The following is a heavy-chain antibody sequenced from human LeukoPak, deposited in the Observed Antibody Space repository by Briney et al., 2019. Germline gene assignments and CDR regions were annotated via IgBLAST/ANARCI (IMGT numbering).Heavy chain of an antibody. V-gene: IGHV3-30*03. Sequence: GGSLRLSCAASGFTFSSYGMHWVRQAPGKGLEWVAVISYDGSNKYYADSVKGRFTISRDNSKNTLYLQMNSLRAEDTAVYYCARDALIQLWFLDYWGQGTLVTVSS. J-gene: IGHJ4*02. CDR2: ISYDGSNK. D-gene: IGHD5-18*01. CDR3: ARDALIQLWFLDY. CDR1: GFTFSSYG.